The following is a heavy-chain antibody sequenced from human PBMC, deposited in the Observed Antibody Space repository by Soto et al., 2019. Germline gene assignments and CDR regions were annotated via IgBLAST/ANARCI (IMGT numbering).Heavy chain of an antibody. V-gene: IGHV6-1*01. CDR2: TYYRSKWYN. CDR1: GDSVSSNSAA. CDR3: AREIGFVVVPAARFDP. D-gene: IGHD2-2*01. Sequence: PSQTLSLTCAISGDSVSSNSAAWNWIRQSPSRGLEWLGRTYYRSKWYNDYAVSVKSRITINPDTSENQFSLQLNSVTPEDTAVYYCAREIGFVVVPAARFDPWGQGTLVTVSS. J-gene: IGHJ5*02.